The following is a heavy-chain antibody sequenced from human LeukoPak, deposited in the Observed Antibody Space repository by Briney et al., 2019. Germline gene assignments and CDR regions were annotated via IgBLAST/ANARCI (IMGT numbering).Heavy chain of an antibody. D-gene: IGHD3-22*01. CDR1: GYTFTGYY. CDR3: ARAKHVLYYDYRGYSDY. J-gene: IGHJ4*02. CDR2: INPKSGGT. Sequence: ASVKVSCKASGYTFTGYYMHWVRQVPGQGLEWMGWINPKSGGTNYAQKFHGRVTMTRDTSISTAYMELSRLESDDTAVYFCARAKHVLYYDYRGYSDYWGQGTLVTASS. V-gene: IGHV1-2*02.